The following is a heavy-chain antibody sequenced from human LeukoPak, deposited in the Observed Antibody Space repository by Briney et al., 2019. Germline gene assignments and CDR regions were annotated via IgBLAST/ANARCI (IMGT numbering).Heavy chain of an antibody. CDR1: GFSVSGKY. D-gene: IGHD3-10*02. J-gene: IGHJ4*02. Sequence: PGGSLRLACAASGFSVSGKYLTWVRQAPGKGLEWVSLIYANGNTDYADSVKGRFTISRDISKNTIYLQMNSLRAEDTAVYYCAKGSLFGELFRWGQGTLVTVSS. CDR3: AKGSLFGELFR. CDR2: IYANGNT. V-gene: IGHV3-53*01.